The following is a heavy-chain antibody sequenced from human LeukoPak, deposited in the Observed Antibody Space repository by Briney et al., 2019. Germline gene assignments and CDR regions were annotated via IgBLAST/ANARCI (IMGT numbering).Heavy chain of an antibody. CDR2: IDHSGST. D-gene: IGHD4-17*01. V-gene: IGHV4-38-2*02. J-gene: IGHJ4*02. CDR1: GYAISGGYY. CDR3: AKDSLDGDYPYYFDY. Sequence: SETLSLTCSVSGYAISGGYYWGWIRQSPWKGLEWIGSIDHSGSTHCNPSLKSRVTMSVDTSKNQFSLKVTSLTAADTAVYYCAKDSLDGDYPYYFDYWGQGTLVTVSS.